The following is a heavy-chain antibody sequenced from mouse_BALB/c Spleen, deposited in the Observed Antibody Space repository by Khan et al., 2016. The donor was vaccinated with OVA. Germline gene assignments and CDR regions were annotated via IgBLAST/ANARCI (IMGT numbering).Heavy chain of an antibody. D-gene: IGHD1-1*02. J-gene: IGHJ3*01. CDR2: INPGSGDT. V-gene: IGHV1-54*01. CDR3: ARGGYGSLAY. Sequence: QVRLQQSGAELVRPGTSVKVSCKASGYSFTDYLIDWVKQRPGQGLEWIGVINPGSGDTHYNEKFTGKAKLTADKSSSTAYMQLSSLTSDDSAIYVCARGGYGSLAYWGQGTLVTVSP. CDR1: GYSFTDYL.